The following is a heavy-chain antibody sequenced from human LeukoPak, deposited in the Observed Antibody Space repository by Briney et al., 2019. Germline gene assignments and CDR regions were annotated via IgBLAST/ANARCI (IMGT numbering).Heavy chain of an antibody. Sequence: GESLKISCKGSGYSFTSYWIGWVRQMPGKDLEWMGIIYPGDSDTRYSPSFQGQVTISADKSISTAYLQWSSLKASDTAMYYWTTPGTNWGRPAFDIWGQGTMVTVSS. CDR3: TTPGTNWGRPAFDI. CDR2: IYPGDSDT. J-gene: IGHJ3*02. D-gene: IGHD7-27*01. V-gene: IGHV5-51*01. CDR1: GYSFTSYW.